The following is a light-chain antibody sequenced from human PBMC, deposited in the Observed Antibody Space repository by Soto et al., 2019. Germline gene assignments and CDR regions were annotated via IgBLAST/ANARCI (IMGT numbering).Light chain of an antibody. Sequence: EIVLTQSPGTLSLSPGERATLSCRASRSVSSSLAWYQQKPGQAPRLLIHGASSRATGIPDRFSGSGSGTDFTLTISRLEPEDFAVYYCQQYGSSPPLTFGGGTKVDI. CDR3: QQYGSSPPLT. CDR1: RSVSSS. CDR2: GAS. J-gene: IGKJ4*01. V-gene: IGKV3-20*01.